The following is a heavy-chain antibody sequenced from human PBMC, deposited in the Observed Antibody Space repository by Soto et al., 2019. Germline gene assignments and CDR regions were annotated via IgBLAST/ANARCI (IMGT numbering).Heavy chain of an antibody. D-gene: IGHD3-16*01. CDR1: GGLFSSFA. J-gene: IGHJ4*02. CDR3: ARGGGPYVWFNEF. Sequence: QEQLVQSGAEVKKPGSSVKVSCKDSGGLFSSFAISWVRQAPGQGLEWMGGIIPVFGTTNYAQKFQGRVTITADESTNTAYMELSSLTSDDTAMYYCARGGGPYVWFNEFWGQGTQVTASS. CDR2: IIPVFGTT. V-gene: IGHV1-69*01.